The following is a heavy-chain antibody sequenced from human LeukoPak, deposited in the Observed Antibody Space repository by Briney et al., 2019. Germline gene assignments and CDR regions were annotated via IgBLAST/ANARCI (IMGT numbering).Heavy chain of an antibody. J-gene: IGHJ4*02. D-gene: IGHD6-19*01. Sequence: PGGSLRLSCAASGFTFSSYSMNWVRQAPGKGLEWVSAISGSGGSTYYADSVKGRFTISRDNSKNTLYLQMNSLRAEDTAVYYCAKRARGIPTRIAVAGGFDYWGQGTLVTVSS. CDR2: ISGSGGST. CDR1: GFTFSSYS. V-gene: IGHV3-23*01. CDR3: AKRARGIPTRIAVAGGFDY.